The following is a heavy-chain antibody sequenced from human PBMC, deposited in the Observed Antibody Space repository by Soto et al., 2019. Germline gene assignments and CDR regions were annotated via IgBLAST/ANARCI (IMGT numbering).Heavy chain of an antibody. J-gene: IGHJ4*02. Sequence: ASVKVSCKASVYTFTSYAMHWVRQAPGQRLEWMGWINAGNGNTKYSQKFQGRVTITRDTSASTAYMELSSLRSEDTAVYYCARGLNAYYSDYWGQGTLVTVSS. CDR3: ARGLNAYYSDY. CDR1: VYTFTSYA. V-gene: IGHV1-3*01. CDR2: INAGNGNT.